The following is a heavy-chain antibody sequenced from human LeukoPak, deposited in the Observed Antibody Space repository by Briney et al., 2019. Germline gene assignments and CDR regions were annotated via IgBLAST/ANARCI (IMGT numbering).Heavy chain of an antibody. D-gene: IGHD3-16*01. J-gene: IGHJ3*02. V-gene: IGHV3-33*01. CDR2: IWYDGSNK. CDR1: GFTFSSYG. Sequence: GRSLRLSCAASGFTFSSYGMQWVRQATGKGLEWVTVIWYDGSNKYYTDSVKGRFNIYRDNSKNTLSLQMHSLRAEHTAVYYCARGGKLFADAFDIWGQGTMVTVSS. CDR3: ARGGKLFADAFDI.